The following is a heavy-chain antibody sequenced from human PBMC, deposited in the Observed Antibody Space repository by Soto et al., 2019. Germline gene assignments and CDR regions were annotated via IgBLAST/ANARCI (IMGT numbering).Heavy chain of an antibody. CDR3: ASGLERGGDFWSGYWGFDY. J-gene: IGHJ4*02. CDR1: GYTFTSYA. D-gene: IGHD3-3*01. CDR2: INAGNGNT. V-gene: IGHV1-3*01. Sequence: QVQLVQSGAEVKKPGASVKVSCKASGYTFTSYAMHWVRQAPGQRLEWMGWINAGNGNTKYSQKFQGRVTITRDTSACTAYMELSSLRSEDTAVYYCASGLERGGDFWSGYWGFDYWGQGTLVTVSS.